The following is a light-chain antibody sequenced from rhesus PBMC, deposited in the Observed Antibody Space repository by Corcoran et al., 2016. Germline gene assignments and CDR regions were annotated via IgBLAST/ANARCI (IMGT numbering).Light chain of an antibody. J-gene: IGKJ4*01. CDR2: SAY. CDR3: RQYNDLLLT. V-gene: IGKV3-40*03. CDR1: ESVGSY. Sequence: EIVMTQSPATLSLSPGETATLSCRASESVGSYLAWYQQKPGQAPTLLVHSAYFRAPGIPDRFSGSGSRTEFTLTISSLEPEDVGVYHCRQYNDLLLTFGGGTKVGLK.